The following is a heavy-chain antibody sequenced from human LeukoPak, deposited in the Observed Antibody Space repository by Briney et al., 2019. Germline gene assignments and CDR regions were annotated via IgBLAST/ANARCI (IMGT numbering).Heavy chain of an antibody. D-gene: IGHD3-16*01. V-gene: IGHV4-38-2*01. CDR1: GYSITTGNY. J-gene: IGHJ3*01. CDR3: ARVGGAFDV. Sequence: SETLSLTCAVSGYSITTGNYWGWVRQPPGQRLEWIGSIYHSGSTYYNPSLKGRVTISVDTSKNQFSLKLSSLIAADTAVYYCARVGGAFDVWGQGTAVTVSS. CDR2: IYHSGST.